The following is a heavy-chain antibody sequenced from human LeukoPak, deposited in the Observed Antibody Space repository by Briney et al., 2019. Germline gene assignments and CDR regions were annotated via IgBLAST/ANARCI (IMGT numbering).Heavy chain of an antibody. CDR3: ARDRRYCDGGSCYFDYFFDY. CDR1: GFTVSSNY. CDR2: IYSGETT. D-gene: IGHD2-15*01. V-gene: IGHV3-53*05. J-gene: IGHJ4*02. Sequence: GGSLRLSCAASGFTVSSNYMSWVRQAPGKGLEWVSVIYSGETTYYADSVKGRFTISRDNSKNTLYLQMNSLRAEDSALYFCARDRRYCDGGSCYFDYFFDYWGQGTLVTVSS.